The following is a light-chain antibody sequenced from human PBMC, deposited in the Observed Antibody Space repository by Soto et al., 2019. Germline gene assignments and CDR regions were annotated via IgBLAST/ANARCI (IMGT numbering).Light chain of an antibody. CDR2: DVN. CDR3: SSYTITSTRL. Sequence: QSALTQPASVSGSPGQSITISCTGSSSDIGAFDFVSWYQQHPGKAPKVLIYDVNVRPSGVSNRFSGSKSGNTASLTISGLQAEDEADYYCSSYTITSTRLFGTGTKLNVL. J-gene: IGLJ1*01. CDR1: SSDIGAFDF. V-gene: IGLV2-14*01.